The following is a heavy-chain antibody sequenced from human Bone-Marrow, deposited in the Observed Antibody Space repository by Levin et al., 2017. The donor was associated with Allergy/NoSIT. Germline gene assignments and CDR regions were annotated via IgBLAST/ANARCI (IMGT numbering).Heavy chain of an antibody. D-gene: IGHD3-9*01. J-gene: IGHJ4*02. V-gene: IGHV4-59*01. CDR3: ARIRYFDWFFFDH. CDR1: GGSIRSYY. Sequence: SETLSLTCTVSGGSIRSYYWSWIRQPPGKGLEWIGNIDNSGSTNYNPSLKSRITISEDTSKNQFSLKMTSVTAADTAIYYCARIRYFDWFFFDHWGQGTLVTVSS. CDR2: IDNSGST.